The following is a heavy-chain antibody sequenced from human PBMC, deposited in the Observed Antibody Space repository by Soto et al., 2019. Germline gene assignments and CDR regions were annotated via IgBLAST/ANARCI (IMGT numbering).Heavy chain of an antibody. Sequence: QVQLQESGPGVVKPSETLSLTCTVSGASVSSHHWTWIRQPPGKGLEWIGDYSDSASYRPSLKSRVTIAADTSKNQFSLNLSDVTASDTAVYYWPAYRRGEGGRGYWGQGKLVTVSS. CDR2: DYSDSA. CDR3: PAYRRGEGGRGY. D-gene: IGHD6-19*01. V-gene: IGHV4-59*02. CDR1: GASVSSHH. J-gene: IGHJ4*02.